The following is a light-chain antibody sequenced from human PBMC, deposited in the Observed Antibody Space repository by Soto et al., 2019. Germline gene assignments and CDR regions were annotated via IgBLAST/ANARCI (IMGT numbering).Light chain of an antibody. CDR3: LQYHNLWT. CDR2: RAS. CDR1: RYVYSN. V-gene: IGKV3-15*01. Sequence: EIVMTQSPATLSVSPGERDTLSCTASRYVYSNVAWFQQRPGQAPRLLIYRASTMATGTPARFSGSGSGTEFTLTITSLQSEDFALYYCLQYHNLWTVGRETEVEIK. J-gene: IGKJ4*01.